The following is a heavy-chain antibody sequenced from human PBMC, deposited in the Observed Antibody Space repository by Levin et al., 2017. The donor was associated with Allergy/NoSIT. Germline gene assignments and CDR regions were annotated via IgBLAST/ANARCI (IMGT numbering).Heavy chain of an antibody. CDR3: ARGSRWLRVPGGFGFDY. CDR1: GGSFSGYY. CDR2: INHSGST. D-gene: IGHD5-12*01. Sequence: ASETLSLTCAVYGGSFSGYYWSWIRQPPGKGLEWIGEINHSGSTNYNPSLKSRVTISVDTSKNQFSLKLSSVTAADTAVYYCARGSRWLRVPGGFGFDYWGQGTLVTVSS. V-gene: IGHV4-34*01. J-gene: IGHJ4*02.